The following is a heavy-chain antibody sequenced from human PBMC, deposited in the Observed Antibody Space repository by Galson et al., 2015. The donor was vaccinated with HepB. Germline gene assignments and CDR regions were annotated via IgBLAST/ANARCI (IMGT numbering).Heavy chain of an antibody. Sequence: SCAASGYTFTSYYMHWVRQAPGQGLEWMGIINPSGGSTSYAQKLQGRVTMTRDTSTSTVYMELSSLRSEDTAVYYCARDFLGPTGYAFDIWGQGTMVTVSS. CDR3: ARDFLGPTGYAFDI. J-gene: IGHJ3*02. V-gene: IGHV1-46*04. CDR2: INPSGGST. D-gene: IGHD3-9*01. CDR1: GYTFTSYY.